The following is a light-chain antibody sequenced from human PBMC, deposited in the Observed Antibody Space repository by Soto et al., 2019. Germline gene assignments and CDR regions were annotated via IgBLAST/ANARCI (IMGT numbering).Light chain of an antibody. J-gene: IGKJ2*01. Sequence: EVVLTQSPGTLSLSPGERATLSCRGSQSINNNYLAWYQQRPGQAPRLLIYGSSDRATGIPDRFSGSGSGTDFTLTLSRLEPEDFAVYYCHQYGSSPPYTFGQGNKLEI. CDR3: HQYGSSPPYT. CDR2: GSS. CDR1: QSINNNY. V-gene: IGKV3-20*01.